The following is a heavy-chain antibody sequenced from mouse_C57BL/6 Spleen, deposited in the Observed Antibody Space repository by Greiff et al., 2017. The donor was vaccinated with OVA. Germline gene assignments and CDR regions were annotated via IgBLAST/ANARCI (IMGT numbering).Heavy chain of an antibody. D-gene: IGHD2-2*01. CDR3: ARNEGDYGYDGYYFDY. J-gene: IGHJ2*01. CDR1: GFTFSSYG. Sequence: EVQLQQSGGDLVKPGGSLKLSCAASGFTFSSYGMSWVRQTPDKRLEWVATISSGGSYTYYPDSVKGRFTISRDNAKNTLYLQMSSLKSEDTAMYYCARNEGDYGYDGYYFDYWGQGTTLTVSS. CDR2: ISSGGSYT. V-gene: IGHV5-6*01.